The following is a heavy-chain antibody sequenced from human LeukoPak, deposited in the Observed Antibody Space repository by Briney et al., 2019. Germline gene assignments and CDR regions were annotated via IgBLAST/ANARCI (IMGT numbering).Heavy chain of an antibody. CDR2: IYYSGST. V-gene: IGHV4-59*12. CDR3: ARDVDTAMVS. CDR1: GVSISSYY. D-gene: IGHD5-18*01. J-gene: IGHJ4*02. Sequence: SETLSLNCTGSGVSISSYYWSWIRQPPGKGLEWIGYIYYSGSTNYNPSLKSRVTISVDTSKNQFSLKLSSVTAADTAVYYCARDVDTAMVSWGQGTLVTVSS.